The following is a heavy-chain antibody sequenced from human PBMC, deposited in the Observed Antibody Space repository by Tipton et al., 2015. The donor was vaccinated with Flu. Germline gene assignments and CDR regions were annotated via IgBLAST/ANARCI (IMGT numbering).Heavy chain of an antibody. D-gene: IGHD2-8*02. CDR2: ISAYNGNT. Sequence: QLVQSGAEVKKPGASVKVSCKASGYTFTSYDISWVRQAPGQGLEWMGWISAYNGNTNYAQKLQGRVTMTTDTSTSTAYMELRSLRSDDTAVYYCARVPHCTGGVCYGWFDPWGQGTLVTVSS. J-gene: IGHJ5*02. V-gene: IGHV1-18*01. CDR3: ARVPHCTGGVCYGWFDP. CDR1: GYTFTSYD.